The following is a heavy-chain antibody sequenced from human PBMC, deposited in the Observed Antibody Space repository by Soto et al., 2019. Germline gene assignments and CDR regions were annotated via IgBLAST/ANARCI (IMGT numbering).Heavy chain of an antibody. CDR3: ARGRGYSGDDHYYYFDMDV. D-gene: IGHD5-12*01. J-gene: IGHJ6*02. V-gene: IGHV1-69*13. CDR2: SIPIFGTA. Sequence: SVKVSCKASGYTFTSYGITWVRQAPGEGLEWMGGSIPIFGTANYAQKFQGRVTISVDESTSTAYMELSSLRSEDTAVYYCARGRGYSGDDHYYYFDMDVWGQGTTVTVSS. CDR1: GYTFTSYG.